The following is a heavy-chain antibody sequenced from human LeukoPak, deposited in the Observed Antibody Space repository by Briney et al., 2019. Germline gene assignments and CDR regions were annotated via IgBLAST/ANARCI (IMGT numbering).Heavy chain of an antibody. V-gene: IGHV1-18*01. D-gene: IGHD2-2*01. CDR3: ATDTIPTGDIVVVPAAPGDY. CDR2: NSAYNGNT. Sequence: ASVKVSCKASGYTFTSYGISWVRQAPGQGLEWMGWNSAYNGNTNYAQKLQGRVTMTTDTSTSTAYMELRSLRSDDTAVYYCATDTIPTGDIVVVPAAPGDYWGQGTLVTVSS. CDR1: GYTFTSYG. J-gene: IGHJ4*02.